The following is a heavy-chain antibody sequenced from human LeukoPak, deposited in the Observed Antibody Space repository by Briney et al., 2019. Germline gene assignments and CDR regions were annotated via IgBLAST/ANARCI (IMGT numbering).Heavy chain of an antibody. J-gene: IGHJ4*02. CDR2: INHSGST. CDR1: GGSFSGYY. CDR3: ARWGGIILTGYYDY. V-gene: IGHV4-34*01. Sequence: SETLSLTCAVYGGSFSGYYWSWTRQPPGKGLEWIGEINHSGSTNYNPSLKSRVTISVDTSKNQFSLKLSSVTAADTAVYYCARWGGIILTGYYDYWGQGTLVTVSS. D-gene: IGHD3-9*01.